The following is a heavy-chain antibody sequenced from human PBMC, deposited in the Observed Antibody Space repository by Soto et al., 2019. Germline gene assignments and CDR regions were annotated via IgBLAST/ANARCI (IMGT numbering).Heavy chain of an antibody. CDR1: GVSLTSHY. CDR2: IYYSGST. D-gene: IGHD3-22*01. Sequence: QVHLQESGPELVKPSETLSLTCRVSGVSLTSHYWTWIRQSPGKGLEWIGYIYYSGSTNYSPSLKSRLTMSIDTPSNQFSLNLSSVTAADTAIYYCARLRDRSGTASIYNGMDVWGPGTIVTVSS. CDR3: ARLRDRSGTASIYNGMDV. V-gene: IGHV4-59*11. J-gene: IGHJ6*02.